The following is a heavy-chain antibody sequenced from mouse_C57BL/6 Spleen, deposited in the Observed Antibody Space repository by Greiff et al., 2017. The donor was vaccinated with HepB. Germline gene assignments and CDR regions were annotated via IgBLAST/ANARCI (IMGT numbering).Heavy chain of an antibody. CDR1: GYAFSSSW. CDR2: IYPGDGDT. CDR3: AREDDYDGVYFDY. J-gene: IGHJ2*01. D-gene: IGHD2-4*01. V-gene: IGHV1-82*01. Sequence: VKLQESGPELVKPGASVKISCKASGYAFSSSWMNWVKQRPGKGLEWIGRIYPGDGDTNYNGKFKGKATLTADKSSSTAYMQLSSLTSEDSAVYFCAREDDYDGVYFDYWGQGTTLTVSS.